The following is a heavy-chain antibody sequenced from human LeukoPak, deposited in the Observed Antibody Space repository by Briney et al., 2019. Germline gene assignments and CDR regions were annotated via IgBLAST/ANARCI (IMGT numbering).Heavy chain of an antibody. CDR3: ARIPGRLRADYYYYYMDV. V-gene: IGHV1-18*01. J-gene: IGHJ6*03. Sequence: APVKLSCKASGHTFTSYGISWVRQAPGQGLEWMGWTSAYNGNTNYAQKLQGRVTMTTASSTSTAYMELRSLRSDDTAVYYCARIPGRLRADYYYYYMDVWGKGTTVTVSS. CDR1: GHTFTSYG. CDR2: TSAYNGNT. D-gene: IGHD5-12*01.